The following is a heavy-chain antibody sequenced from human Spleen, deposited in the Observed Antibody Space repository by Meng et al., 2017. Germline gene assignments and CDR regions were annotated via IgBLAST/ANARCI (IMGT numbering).Heavy chain of an antibody. CDR2: INPSGGST. D-gene: IGHD6-19*01. V-gene: IGHV1-46*01. Sequence: ASVKVSCKASGYTFTSYYMHWVRQAPGQGLEWMGLINPSGGSTSYAQKFQGRVTMTRDTSTSTVYLELSRLRSEDTAVYYCAREVGVSSGWYDGAVVDWLDPWGQGTLVTVSS. CDR3: AREVGVSSGWYDGAVVDWLDP. J-gene: IGHJ5*02. CDR1: GYTFTSYY.